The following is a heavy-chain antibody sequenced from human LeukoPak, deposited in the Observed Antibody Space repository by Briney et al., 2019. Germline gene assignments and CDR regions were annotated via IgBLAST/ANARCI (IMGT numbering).Heavy chain of an antibody. Sequence: SETLSLTCAVYGGSFSGYYWSWIRQPPGKGLEWIGEINHSGGTNYNPSLKSRVTISVDTSKNQFSLKLSSVTAADTAVYYCARGRRVGATRYYYYYYGMDVWGQGTTVTVSS. D-gene: IGHD1-26*01. V-gene: IGHV4-34*01. CDR1: GGSFSGYY. CDR2: INHSGGT. J-gene: IGHJ6*02. CDR3: ARGRRVGATRYYYYYYGMDV.